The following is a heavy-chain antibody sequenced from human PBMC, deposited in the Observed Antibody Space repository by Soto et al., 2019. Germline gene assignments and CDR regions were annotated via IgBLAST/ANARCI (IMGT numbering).Heavy chain of an antibody. Sequence: PRGSLLLSCVSSGFTFSDYDMHWVRQAPGKRLEWVAVLWRDGSKVYYADSVKGRFTISRDNSKNTLYLQMNSLRVEDTAVYYCARDGNGWTGGDHWGQGTMVTVSS. CDR2: LWRDGSKV. CDR1: GFTFSDYD. V-gene: IGHV3-33*01. CDR3: ARDGNGWTGGDH. J-gene: IGHJ4*02. D-gene: IGHD6-19*01.